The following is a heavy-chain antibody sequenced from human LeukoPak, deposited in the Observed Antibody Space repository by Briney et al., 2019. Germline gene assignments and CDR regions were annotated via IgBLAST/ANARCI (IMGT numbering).Heavy chain of an antibody. D-gene: IGHD3-22*01. Sequence: PSETLSLTCTVSGGSISSSDYYWAWIRQPPGKGLEWIGSINYSGSTYYNPSLKSRVTISVDTSKNQFSLKLSSVTAAGTAVYYCARWLGGSLPSWGQGTLVTVSS. V-gene: IGHV4-39*01. J-gene: IGHJ4*02. CDR3: ARWLGGSLPS. CDR1: GGSISSSDYY. CDR2: INYSGST.